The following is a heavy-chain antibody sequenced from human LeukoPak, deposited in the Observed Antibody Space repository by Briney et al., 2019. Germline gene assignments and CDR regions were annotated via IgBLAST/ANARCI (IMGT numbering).Heavy chain of an antibody. CDR2: IYPGDSDT. CDR1: GYSFTRNW. CDR3: ARHGSQWLENWFDP. J-gene: IGHJ5*02. D-gene: IGHD6-19*01. V-gene: IGHV5-51*01. Sequence: GESLKISCKGSGYSFTRNWIGWVRQMPGKGLEWMAIIYPGDSDTRYSPSFQGQVTISADKSISTAYLQWSSLKASDTAMYYCARHGSQWLENWFDPWGQGTLVTVSS.